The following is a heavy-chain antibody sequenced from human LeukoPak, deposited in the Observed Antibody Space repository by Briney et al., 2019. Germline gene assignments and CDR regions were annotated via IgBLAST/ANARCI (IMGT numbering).Heavy chain of an antibody. V-gene: IGHV3-21*01. CDR1: GFTFSSYS. CDR3: ARAVGVRGGDYYYYMDV. CDR2: ISSSSSYI. Sequence: GGSLRLSCAASGFTFSSYSMNWVRQAPGKGLEWVSSISSSSSYIYYADSVKGRFTISRDNAKNSLYLQMNSLRAEDTAVYYCARAVGVRGGDYYYYMDVWGKGTTVTVSS. D-gene: IGHD3-10*01. J-gene: IGHJ6*03.